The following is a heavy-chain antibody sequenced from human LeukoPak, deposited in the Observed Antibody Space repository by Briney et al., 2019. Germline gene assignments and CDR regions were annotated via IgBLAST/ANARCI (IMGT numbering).Heavy chain of an antibody. V-gene: IGHV4-4*09. J-gene: IGHJ5*02. CDR3: ARLYDFWSGYQGWFDP. D-gene: IGHD3-3*01. CDR2: IYTSGST. CDR1: GGSISSYY. Sequence: SETLSLTCTVSGGSISSYYWSWIRQPPGKGLEWIGYIYTSGSTNYNPSLKSRVTISVDTPKNQFSLKLSSVTAADTAVYYCARLYDFWSGYQGWFDPWGQGTLVTVSS.